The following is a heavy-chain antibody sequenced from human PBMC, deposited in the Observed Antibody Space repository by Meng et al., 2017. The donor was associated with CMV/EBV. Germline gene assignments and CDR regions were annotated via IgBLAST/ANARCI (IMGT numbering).Heavy chain of an antibody. D-gene: IGHD1-26*01. J-gene: IGHJ4*02. V-gene: IGHV4-34*01. CDR1: GGSSSGHS. CDR3: ARGVGATGKADY. Sequence: QVHLQPWVAGRLQPLKPLSPPCAGHGGSSSGHSCSWTRQPPGKGLEWIGEINHSGSTNYNPSLKSRVTISVDTSKNQFSLKLSSVTAADTAVYYCARGVGATGKADYWGQGTLVTVSS. CDR2: INHSGST.